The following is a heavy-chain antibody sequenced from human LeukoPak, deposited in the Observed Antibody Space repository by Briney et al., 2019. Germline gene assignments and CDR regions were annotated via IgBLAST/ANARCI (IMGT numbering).Heavy chain of an antibody. CDR1: GFTFSSYW. D-gene: IGHD3-3*02. CDR3: ARVDRQHFTVDY. CDR2: INSDGSST. Sequence: GGSLRLSCAASGFTFSSYWMHWVRQAPGKGLVWVSRINSDGSSTSYADSVKGRFTISRDNAKITLYLQMNSLRAEDTAVYYCARVDRQHFTVDYWGQGTLVTVSS. V-gene: IGHV3-74*01. J-gene: IGHJ4*02.